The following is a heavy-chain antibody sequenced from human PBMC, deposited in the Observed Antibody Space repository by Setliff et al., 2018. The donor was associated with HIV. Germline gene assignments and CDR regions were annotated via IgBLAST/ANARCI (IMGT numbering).Heavy chain of an antibody. CDR3: AREPKGGDDRALDY. D-gene: IGHD3-16*01. J-gene: IGHJ4*02. Sequence: SETLSLTCTVSGDSINGYFWSWIRQPAGKGLEWIGRIFTSGITNYSPSLKSRVTMSADTSKNQFSLNLNSVTAADTAVYYCAREPKGGDDRALDYWGQGTLGTVSS. CDR2: IFTSGIT. V-gene: IGHV4-4*07. CDR1: GDSINGYF.